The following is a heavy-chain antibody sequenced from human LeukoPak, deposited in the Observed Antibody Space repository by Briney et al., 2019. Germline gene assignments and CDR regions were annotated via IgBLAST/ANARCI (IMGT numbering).Heavy chain of an antibody. V-gene: IGHV4-39*07. CDR2: INHSGST. CDR1: GDSISSSSSY. CDR3: ARRPVVVVPAAIAGRITMVRGNFDY. D-gene: IGHD2-2*02. J-gene: IGHJ4*02. Sequence: SETLSLTCTVSGDSISSSSSYWGWIRQPPGKGLEWIGEINHSGSTNYNPSLKSRVTISVDTSKNQFSLKLSSVTAADTAVYYCARRPVVVVPAAIAGRITMVRGNFDYWGQGTLVTVSS.